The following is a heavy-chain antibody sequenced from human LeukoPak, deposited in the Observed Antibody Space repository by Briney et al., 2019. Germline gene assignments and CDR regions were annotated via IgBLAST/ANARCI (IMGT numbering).Heavy chain of an antibody. Sequence: SGGSLRLSCAASGFTFSSYSMNWVRQAPGNGLEWVSYISSSSSTIYYADSVKGRFTISRDNAKNSLYLQMNSLRAEDTAVYYCARGRYSGSYLVDYWGQGTLVTVSS. CDR2: ISSSSSTI. V-gene: IGHV3-48*01. CDR3: ARGRYSGSYLVDY. J-gene: IGHJ4*02. D-gene: IGHD1-26*01. CDR1: GFTFSSYS.